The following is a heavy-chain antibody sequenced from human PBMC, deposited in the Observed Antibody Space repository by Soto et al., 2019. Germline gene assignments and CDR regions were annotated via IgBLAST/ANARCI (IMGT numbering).Heavy chain of an antibody. V-gene: IGHV4-38-2*01. Sequence: SETLSLTCAVSDYSISNGYYWGWIRQPPGTGLEWIGSIYYRGNTYYNPSLKSRVTISVDTSKIQFSLKLNSVTAADRAVYCCARRGYGSGPNWFDSWCQGTLVTVSS. CDR1: DYSISNGYY. J-gene: IGHJ5*01. CDR3: ARRGYGSGPNWFDS. D-gene: IGHD3-10*01. CDR2: IYYRGNT.